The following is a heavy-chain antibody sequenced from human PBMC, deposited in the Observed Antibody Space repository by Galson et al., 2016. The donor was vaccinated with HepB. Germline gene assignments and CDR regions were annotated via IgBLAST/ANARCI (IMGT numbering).Heavy chain of an antibody. V-gene: IGHV3-7*01. Sequence: GSEKYYVDSVKGRFTISRGNAKKSLYLQMSTLRVEDTAVYYCARGGVVGSGWYWDYWGQGTLVTVSS. J-gene: IGHJ4*02. CDR3: ARGGVVGSGWYWDY. D-gene: IGHD6-19*01. CDR2: GSEK.